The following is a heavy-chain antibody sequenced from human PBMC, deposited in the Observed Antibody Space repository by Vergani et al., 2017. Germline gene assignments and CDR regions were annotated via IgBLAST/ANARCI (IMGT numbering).Heavy chain of an antibody. J-gene: IGHJ4*02. CDR1: GGTFSSYA. CDR3: AXDHADYYDSNREVDYFDY. Sequence: QVQLVQSGAEVKKPGSSVKVSCKASGGTFSSYAISWVRQAPGQGLEWMGGIIPIFGTANYAQKFQGRVTITADESTSTAYMELSSLRSEDTAVYYCAXDHADYYDSNREVDYFDYWGQGTLVTVSS. V-gene: IGHV1-69*01. CDR2: IIPIFGTA. D-gene: IGHD3-22*01.